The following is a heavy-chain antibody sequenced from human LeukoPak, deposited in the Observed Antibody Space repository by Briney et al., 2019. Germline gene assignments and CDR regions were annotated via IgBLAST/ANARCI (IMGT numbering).Heavy chain of an antibody. V-gene: IGHV3-23*01. CDR2: ISGSGGST. CDR3: AKSDSSGYLTYFDY. D-gene: IGHD3-22*01. Sequence: PGGSLRLSCAASGFTFSSYGMSWVRQAPGKGLEWVSAISGSGGSTYYADSVKGRFTISRDNSKSTLYLQMNSLRAEDTAVYYCAKSDSSGYLTYFDYWGQGTLVTVSS. J-gene: IGHJ4*02. CDR1: GFTFSSYG.